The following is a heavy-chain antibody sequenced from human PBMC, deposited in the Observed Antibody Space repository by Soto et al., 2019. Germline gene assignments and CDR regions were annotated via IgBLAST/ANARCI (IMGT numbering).Heavy chain of an antibody. CDR3: AREDCYGPGYYVV. CDR1: GRSMSGYY. Sequence: SETLSLTCTVSGRSMSGYYWSWIRQPAGERLEWIGRIYTSGPTDFHPSLKGRVTMSVDTSKNQFSLKLTSATAADTALYYCAREDCYGPGYYVVWGQGTKVTVSS. V-gene: IGHV4-4*07. CDR2: IYTSGPT. J-gene: IGHJ4*02. D-gene: IGHD3-9*01.